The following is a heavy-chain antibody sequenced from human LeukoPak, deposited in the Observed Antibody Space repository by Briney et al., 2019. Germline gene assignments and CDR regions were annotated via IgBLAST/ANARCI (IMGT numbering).Heavy chain of an antibody. CDR3: ARFSNVLLWFGELFLNAFDI. Sequence: SETLSLTCAVYGGSFSGYYWSWIRQPPGKGLEWIGEINHSGSTNYNPSLKSRVTISVDTSKNQFSLKLSSVTAADTAVYYCARFSNVLLWFGELFLNAFDIWGQGTMVTVSS. J-gene: IGHJ3*02. CDR2: INHSGST. D-gene: IGHD3-10*01. CDR1: GGSFSGYY. V-gene: IGHV4-34*01.